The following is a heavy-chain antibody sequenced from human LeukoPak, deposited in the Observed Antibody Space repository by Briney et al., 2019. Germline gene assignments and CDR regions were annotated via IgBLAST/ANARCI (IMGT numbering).Heavy chain of an antibody. J-gene: IGHJ3*02. CDR1: GYTFTGYY. CDR3: ARDSPDDYGVQRWAFDI. Sequence: GASVKVSCKASGYTFTGYYLHWVRQAPGQGLEWMGWINPNSGGTNYAQKFQGWVTMTRDTSISTAYMELSRLRSDDTAVYYCARDSPDDYGVQRWAFDIWGQGTMVTVSS. D-gene: IGHD4-17*01. V-gene: IGHV1-2*04. CDR2: INPNSGGT.